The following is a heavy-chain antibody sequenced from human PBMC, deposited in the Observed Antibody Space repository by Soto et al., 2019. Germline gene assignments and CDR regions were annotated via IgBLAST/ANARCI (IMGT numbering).Heavy chain of an antibody. CDR3: ARGRVPEHWFDP. CDR2: INHSGST. CDR1: GGSFSGYY. Sequence: QVQLQQWGAGLLKPSETLSLTCAVYGGSFSGYYWSWIRQPPGKGLEWIGEINHSGSTNYNPSLKSRVTISVDTAKNQFTRKLSAVTAADTAVYYCARGRVPEHWFDPWGQGTLVTVSS. J-gene: IGHJ5*02. V-gene: IGHV4-34*01. D-gene: IGHD2-2*01.